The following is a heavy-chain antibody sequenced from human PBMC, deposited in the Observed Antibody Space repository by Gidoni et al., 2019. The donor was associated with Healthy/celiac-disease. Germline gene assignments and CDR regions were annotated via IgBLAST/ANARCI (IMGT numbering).Heavy chain of an antibody. J-gene: IGHJ3*02. CDR1: GGTFSSYA. CDR3: ARLAITFGGVIVPDAFDI. V-gene: IGHV1-69*01. D-gene: IGHD3-16*02. CDR2: IIPIFGTA. Sequence: QVQLVQSGAEVKQPGSSVKVSCKASGGTFSSYAISWVRQAPGQGLEWMGGIIPIFGTANYAQKFQGRVTITADESTSTAYMELSSLRSEDTAVYYCARLAITFGGVIVPDAFDIWGQGTMVTVSS.